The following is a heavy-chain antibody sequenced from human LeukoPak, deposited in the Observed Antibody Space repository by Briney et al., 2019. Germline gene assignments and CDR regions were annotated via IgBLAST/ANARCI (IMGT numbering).Heavy chain of an antibody. V-gene: IGHV4-34*01. Sequence: SETLSLTCAIYGGSFSGYYWSWIRQPPGKGLEWIGEINHSGSTNYNPSLKSRVTISVDTSKNQFSLKLSSVTAADTAVYYCAGGEPLKALDYWGQGTLVTVSS. CDR1: GGSFSGYY. CDR3: AGGEPLKALDY. J-gene: IGHJ4*02. D-gene: IGHD1-26*01. CDR2: INHSGST.